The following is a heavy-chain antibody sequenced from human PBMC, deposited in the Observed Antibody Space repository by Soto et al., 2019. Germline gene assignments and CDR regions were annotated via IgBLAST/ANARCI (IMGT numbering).Heavy chain of an antibody. Sequence: QVQLQESGPGLVKPSQTLSLTCTVSGGSISSGGYYWSWIRQHPGKGLEWIGYIYYSGSTYYNPSLKSRVNISVDTSKNQFALKLSSVTAADTAVYGCARHINYGVFDYWGQGTLVTVSS. J-gene: IGHJ4*02. D-gene: IGHD4-17*01. CDR2: IYYSGST. CDR1: GGSISSGGYY. CDR3: ARHINYGVFDY. V-gene: IGHV4-31*03.